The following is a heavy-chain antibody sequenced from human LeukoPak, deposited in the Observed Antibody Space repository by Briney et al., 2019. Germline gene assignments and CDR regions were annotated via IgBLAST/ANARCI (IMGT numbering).Heavy chain of an antibody. D-gene: IGHD3/OR15-3a*01. CDR3: AKVRTGHYFDY. Sequence: GGSLRLSCAASGFTFSSYAMSWVRQAPGKGLEWVSSISSSGGSTYYADSVKGRFTISRDDSKNTLYVQMNSLRAEDTAVYYCAKVRTGHYFDYWGQGTLVTVSS. CDR2: ISSSGGST. V-gene: IGHV3-23*01. J-gene: IGHJ4*02. CDR1: GFTFSSYA.